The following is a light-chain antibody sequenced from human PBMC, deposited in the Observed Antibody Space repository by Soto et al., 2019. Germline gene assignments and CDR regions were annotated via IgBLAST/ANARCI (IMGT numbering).Light chain of an antibody. CDR2: DAS. CDR3: QQRSNWPPIFT. CDR1: QSVSSY. Sequence: EIVLTQSPATLSLSPGERATLSCRASQSVSSYLAWYQQKPGQAPRHLIYDASNRATGIPARFSGSGSGTDFTRTIITLEPEDFAVYYCQQRSNWPPIFTFGPGTKVDIK. J-gene: IGKJ3*01. V-gene: IGKV3-11*01.